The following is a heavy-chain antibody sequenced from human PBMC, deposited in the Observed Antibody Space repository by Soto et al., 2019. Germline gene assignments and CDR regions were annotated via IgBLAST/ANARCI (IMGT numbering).Heavy chain of an antibody. D-gene: IGHD3-22*01. CDR1: GFTFSKYA. CDR2: ISGSGAGT. J-gene: IGHJ4*02. CDR3: AKVNHYDSSGYYHFDH. V-gene: IGHV3-23*01. Sequence: GGSLRLSCAASGFTFSKYAMNWVRQAPGKGLEWVSTISGSGAGTYYADSVKGRFTISRDNSKNTLYLQMSGLRAEDTAVYYCAKVNHYDSSGYYHFDHWGQGTLVTVSS.